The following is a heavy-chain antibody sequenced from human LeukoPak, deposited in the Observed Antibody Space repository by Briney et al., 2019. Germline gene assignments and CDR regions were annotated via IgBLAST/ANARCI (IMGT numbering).Heavy chain of an antibody. CDR3: ESRGISYDLLK. D-gene: IGHD3-3*01. CDR1: GGSFSGYY. Sequence: TSETLSLTCAVYGGSFSGYYWSWIRQPPGKGLEWIGEINHSGSTNYNPSLKSRVTISVDTSKNQFSLKLSSVTAADTAVYYCESRGISYDLLKWGQGTLVTVSS. CDR2: INHSGST. V-gene: IGHV4-34*01. J-gene: IGHJ4*02.